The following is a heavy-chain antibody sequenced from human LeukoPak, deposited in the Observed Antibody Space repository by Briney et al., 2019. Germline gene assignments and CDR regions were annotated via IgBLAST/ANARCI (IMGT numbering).Heavy chain of an antibody. CDR1: GYSISSGYY. CDR2: IYYSGST. Sequence: SETLSLTCTVSGYSISSGYYWGWIRQPPGKGLEWIGYIYYSGSTNYNPSLKSRVTISVDTSKNQFSLKLSSVTAADTAVYYCAREREDYYYYYMDVWGKGTTVTISS. CDR3: AREREDYYYYYMDV. V-gene: IGHV4-61*01. D-gene: IGHD1-26*01. J-gene: IGHJ6*03.